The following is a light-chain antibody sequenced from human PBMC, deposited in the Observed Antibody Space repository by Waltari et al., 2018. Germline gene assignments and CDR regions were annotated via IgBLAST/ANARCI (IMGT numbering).Light chain of an antibody. CDR3: HSRDSSGDVV. Sequence: SSELTQDPAVSVALGPTVRITCQGDSLRTYYLSWFHQKPGQAPALVIYGKNNRPSGIPDRFSASSSGSTASLTIIGAQAEDEADYYCHSRDSSGDVVIGGGTKLTVV. CDR1: SLRTYY. J-gene: IGLJ2*01. V-gene: IGLV3-19*01. CDR2: GKN.